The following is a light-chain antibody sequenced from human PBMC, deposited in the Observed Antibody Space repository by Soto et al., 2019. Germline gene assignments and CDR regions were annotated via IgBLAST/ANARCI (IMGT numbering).Light chain of an antibody. J-gene: IGKJ5*01. CDR1: QSVSSN. CDR3: QQYGSSAPIT. Sequence: EIVMRQSPATLSVSPGQIATLPCRPSQSVSSNLAWYQQKPGQAPRLLIYGASIRATGIPDRFSGSGSETDFTLTIRRLEPEDLALYYCQQYGSSAPITFGKGTRLEIK. CDR2: GAS. V-gene: IGKV3-20*01.